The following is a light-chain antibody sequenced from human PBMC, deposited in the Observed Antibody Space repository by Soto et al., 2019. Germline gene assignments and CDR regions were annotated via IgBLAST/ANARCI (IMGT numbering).Light chain of an antibody. CDR1: KNDIGVYDF. Sequence: LTXPPSASGSPGQSVTISCPGTKNDIGVYDFVSWYQHHPGKAPRLIIYEGVQRPSGVPDRFSGSKSGNTTSLTVSGLQAADEADYFCKSYAGSNTYVFGSGTKVTVL. J-gene: IGLJ1*01. CDR2: EGV. V-gene: IGLV2-8*01. CDR3: KSYAGSNTYV.